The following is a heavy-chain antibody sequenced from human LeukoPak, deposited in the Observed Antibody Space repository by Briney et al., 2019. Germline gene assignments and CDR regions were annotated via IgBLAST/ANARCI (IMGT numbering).Heavy chain of an antibody. CDR3: ARERAGSSWHEGWFDP. D-gene: IGHD6-13*01. CDR1: GGSISSYY. J-gene: IGHJ5*02. Sequence: SETLSLTCTVSGGSISSYYWSGIRQPPGKGLEWIGYIYYSGSTNYNPSLKSRVTISVDTSKNQFSLKLSSVTAADTAVYYCARERAGSSWHEGWFDPWGQGTLVTVSS. V-gene: IGHV4-59*01. CDR2: IYYSGST.